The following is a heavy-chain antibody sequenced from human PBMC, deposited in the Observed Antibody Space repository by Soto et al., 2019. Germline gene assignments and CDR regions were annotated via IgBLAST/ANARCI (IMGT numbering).Heavy chain of an antibody. D-gene: IGHD5-12*01. CDR1: GGSFSGYY. J-gene: IGHJ4*02. CDR2: INHSGST. CDR3: ARSVLVATIRGVPFDY. Sequence: QVQLQQWGAGLLKPSETLSLTCAVYGGSFSGYYWSWIRQPPGKGLEWIGEINHSGSTNYNPSLKRRVTISVDTSKNQFSLKLSSVTAADTAVYYCARSVLVATIRGVPFDYWGQGTLVTVSS. V-gene: IGHV4-34*01.